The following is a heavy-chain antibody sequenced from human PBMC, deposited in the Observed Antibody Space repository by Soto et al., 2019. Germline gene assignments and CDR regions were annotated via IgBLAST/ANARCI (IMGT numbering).Heavy chain of an antibody. CDR2: IYSGGST. D-gene: IGHD3-3*01. V-gene: IGHV3-66*01. CDR3: AGRDKDYDFWSGEAPLDV. CDR1: GFTVSSNY. J-gene: IGHJ6*04. Sequence: GGSLRLSCAASGFTVSSNYMSWVRQAPGKGLEWVSVIYSGGSTYYADSVKGRFTISRDNSKNTLYLQMNSLRAEDTAVYYCAGRDKDYDFWSGEAPLDVWGKGTTVTVSS.